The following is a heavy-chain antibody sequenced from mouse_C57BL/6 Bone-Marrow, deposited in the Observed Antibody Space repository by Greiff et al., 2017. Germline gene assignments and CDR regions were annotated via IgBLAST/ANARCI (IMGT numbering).Heavy chain of an antibody. CDR1: GFTFSSYA. V-gene: IGHV5-4*01. J-gene: IGHJ3*01. CDR3: ARGGIRAWFAY. CDR2: ISDGGSYT. Sequence: VQLQQSGGGLVKPGGSLKLSCAASGFTFSSYAMSWVRQTPEKRLEWVATISDGGSYTYYPDNVKGRFTISRDNAKNNLYLQMSHLKSEDTAMYYCARGGIRAWFAYWGQGTLVTVSA. D-gene: IGHD2-4*01.